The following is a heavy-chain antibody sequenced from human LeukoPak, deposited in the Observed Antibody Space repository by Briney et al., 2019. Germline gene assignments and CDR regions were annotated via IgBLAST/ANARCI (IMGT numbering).Heavy chain of an antibody. D-gene: IGHD1-20*01. CDR3: ARFGGLITGTTGEDY. V-gene: IGHV3-23*01. CDR2: ISSSGSGGNT. J-gene: IGHJ4*02. CDR1: GVTLSNYA. Sequence: GGSLRLSCVASGVTLSNYAMSWARQAPGKGLEWVSGISSSGSGGNTYYADSVKGRFTISRDSSRNTLFLHMNTLRSEDTAVYYCARFGGLITGTTGEDYWGQGTLVTVSS.